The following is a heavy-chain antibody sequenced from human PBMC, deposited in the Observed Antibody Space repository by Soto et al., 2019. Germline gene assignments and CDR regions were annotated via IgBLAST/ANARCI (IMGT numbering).Heavy chain of an antibody. J-gene: IGHJ4*02. D-gene: IGHD3-9*01. CDR1: GFTFSSYA. CDR2: ISGSGGST. Sequence: XXSLRLSFAASGFTFSSYAMSWVRQAPGKGLEWVSAISGSGGSTYYADSVKGRFTTSRDNSKNTLYLQMNSLRAEDTAVYYCAKAYYDILTGYHDWGQGTLVTVSS. V-gene: IGHV3-23*01. CDR3: AKAYYDILTGYHD.